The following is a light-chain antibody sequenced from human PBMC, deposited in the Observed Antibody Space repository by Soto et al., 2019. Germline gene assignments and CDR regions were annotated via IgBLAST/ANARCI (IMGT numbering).Light chain of an antibody. Sequence: EVVFTQFPGTLSLSPGERATLSCRASEAIGYNYLAWYRQQSGLAPTLLIYDASTRAPGIPDRFSGSGSGTDFTLTISRLEPGDFAVYYCQQYDTSYTFGPGTKVDIK. CDR1: EAIGYNY. J-gene: IGKJ2*01. V-gene: IGKV3-20*01. CDR3: QQYDTSYT. CDR2: DAS.